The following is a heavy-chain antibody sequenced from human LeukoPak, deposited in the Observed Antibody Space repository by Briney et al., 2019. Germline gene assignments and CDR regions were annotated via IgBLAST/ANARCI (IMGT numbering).Heavy chain of an antibody. J-gene: IGHJ4*02. CDR3: ARAPSNAHFDY. V-gene: IGHV3-23*01. CDR1: GFTFSSFG. Sequence: GGSLRLSCAASGFTFSSFGMNWVRQTPWKGLEWVSSISGGGASTYYADSVKGRFTISRDNSKNTLYLQMNSLRAEDTAVYYCARAPSNAHFDYWGQGTLVTVSS. CDR2: ISGGGAST. D-gene: IGHD3-3*02.